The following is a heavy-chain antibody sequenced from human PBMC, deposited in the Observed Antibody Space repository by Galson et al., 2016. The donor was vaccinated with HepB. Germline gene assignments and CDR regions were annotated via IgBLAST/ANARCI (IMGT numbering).Heavy chain of an antibody. CDR1: GFTFSSYA. D-gene: IGHD2-2*01. CDR2: IGGSGGST. Sequence: SLRLSCAASGFTFSSYAMTWVRQAPGKGLEWVSAIGGSGGSTYYADSVKGRFTVSRDNSKNTLFLQMNSLRPEDTTVYYCARERTGTAYCSSISCPKYFDSWGQGTLVTVSS. CDR3: ARERTGTAYCSSISCPKYFDS. V-gene: IGHV3-23*01. J-gene: IGHJ4*02.